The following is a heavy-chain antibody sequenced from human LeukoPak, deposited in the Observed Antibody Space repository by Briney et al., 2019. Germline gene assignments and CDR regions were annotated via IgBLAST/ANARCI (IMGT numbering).Heavy chain of an antibody. CDR1: GYTFTSHA. J-gene: IGHJ3*02. CDR3: AKDRELRFLERLEGGFDI. D-gene: IGHD3-3*01. Sequence: GASVKVSCKTSGYTFTSHAMNWVRQAPGQGLEWMGWINTNTGHPSYAQGFTGRFVFSLDTSVSTAYLQISSLKAEDTAVYYCAKDRELRFLERLEGGFDIWGQGTMVTVPS. V-gene: IGHV7-4-1*02. CDR2: INTNTGHP.